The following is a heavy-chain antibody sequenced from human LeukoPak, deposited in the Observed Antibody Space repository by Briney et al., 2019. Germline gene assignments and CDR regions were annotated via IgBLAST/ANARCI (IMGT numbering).Heavy chain of an antibody. CDR2: IKEDGSER. CDR1: GFPFSGYW. Sequence: PGGSLRLFCAASGFPFSGYWMTWVRQAPGRGLEGVATIKEDGSERYCGDSVKCRFSISRDSAKNSLYVKMNSLRGEDTPVYYCARGGANRFDYWGQGTLVTVSS. D-gene: IGHD3-16*01. V-gene: IGHV3-7*04. CDR3: ARGGANRFDY. J-gene: IGHJ4*02.